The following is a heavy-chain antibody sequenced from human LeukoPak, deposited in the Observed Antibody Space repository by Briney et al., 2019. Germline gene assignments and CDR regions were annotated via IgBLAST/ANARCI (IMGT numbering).Heavy chain of an antibody. V-gene: IGHV3-23*01. CDR3: AKDFRIGYSAHFDH. D-gene: IGHD2-21*01. Sequence: GGSLRLSCVGSGFTFRSHAMSWVRQAPEKGLEFVSGIYENGGTTYYADSVKGRFSISRDNSKNTLYLQMDSLRGEDTAVYYCAKDFRIGYSAHFDHWGQGALVTVSS. CDR1: GFTFRSHA. CDR2: IYENGGTT. J-gene: IGHJ4*02.